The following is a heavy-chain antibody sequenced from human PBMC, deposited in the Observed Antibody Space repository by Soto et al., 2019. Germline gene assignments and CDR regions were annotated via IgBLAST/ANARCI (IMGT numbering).Heavy chain of an antibody. CDR2: ISHDGNTH. J-gene: IGHJ4*02. CDR3: AKDRGGDCPDNSCYFGAAY. Sequence: VQMVESGGGVVQPGKSLRLSCETSGFTFKFYGMHWVRKAPGKGLECVAVISHDGNTHYYADSVKGRFTISRDNSKNTLYLLMNSMRLDDSSTYYCAKDRGGDCPDNSCYFGAAYWGQGALVTV. D-gene: IGHD2-2*01. V-gene: IGHV3-30*18. CDR1: GFTFKFYG.